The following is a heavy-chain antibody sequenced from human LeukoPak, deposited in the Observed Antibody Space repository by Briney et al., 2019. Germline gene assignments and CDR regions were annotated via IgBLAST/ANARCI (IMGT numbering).Heavy chain of an antibody. CDR1: GFTFSGYA. CDR3: ARDGDSSGWYRYDC. D-gene: IGHD6-19*01. Sequence: GGSLILSCAASGFTFSGYAMHWVRQAPGKGLEYVSAISSNGDSTYYANSVRGRFTISRDNSKNTLYLQMGSLRAEDMAVYYCARDGDSSGWYRYDCWGQGTLVTVSS. V-gene: IGHV3-64*01. CDR2: ISSNGDST. J-gene: IGHJ4*02.